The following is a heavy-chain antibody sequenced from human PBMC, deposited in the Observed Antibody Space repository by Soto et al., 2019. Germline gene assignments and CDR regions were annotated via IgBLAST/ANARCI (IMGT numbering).Heavy chain of an antibody. V-gene: IGHV3-15*07. J-gene: IGHJ3*02. CDR1: GFTFSNAW. CDR3: TTFADTATPQEDGAFDI. Sequence: EVQLVESGGGLVKPGGSLRLSCAASGFTFSNAWMNWVRQAPGKGLEWVGRIKSKTDGGTTDYAAPVKGRFTISRDDSNNTLYLQMNSLKTEDTAVYYYTTFADTATPQEDGAFDIWGQGTMVTVSS. D-gene: IGHD5-18*01. CDR2: IKSKTDGGTT.